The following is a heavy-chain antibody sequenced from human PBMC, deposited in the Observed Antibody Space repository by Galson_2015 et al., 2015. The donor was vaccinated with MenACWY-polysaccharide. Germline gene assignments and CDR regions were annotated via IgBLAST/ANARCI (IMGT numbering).Heavy chain of an antibody. V-gene: IGHV7-4-1*02. Sequence: SVKVSCKASGYTFTTYAMNWARQAPGQGLEWMGGINTNTGNPTYAQGFTGRLVFSLDASVSTAYLQISSLKAEDTAVYYCARDPKQKPTTVPTGRFDYWGQGTLVTVSS. D-gene: IGHD4-17*01. J-gene: IGHJ4*02. CDR2: INTNTGNP. CDR1: GYTFTTYA. CDR3: ARDPKQKPTTVPTGRFDY.